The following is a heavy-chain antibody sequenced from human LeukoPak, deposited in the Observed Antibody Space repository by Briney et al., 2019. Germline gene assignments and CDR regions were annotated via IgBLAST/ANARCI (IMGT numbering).Heavy chain of an antibody. CDR2: IYPGDSDT. D-gene: IGHD6-13*01. CDR3: ARMSLAAAGTFYYYYGMDV. CDR1: GYSFTSYW. V-gene: IGHV5-51*01. Sequence: GESLKISCKGSGYSFTSYWIGWVRQMPGKGLEWMGIIYPGDSDTRYSPSFQGQVTISADKSISTAYLQWSSLKASDTAMYYCARMSLAAAGTFYYYYGMDVWGQGATVTVSS. J-gene: IGHJ6*02.